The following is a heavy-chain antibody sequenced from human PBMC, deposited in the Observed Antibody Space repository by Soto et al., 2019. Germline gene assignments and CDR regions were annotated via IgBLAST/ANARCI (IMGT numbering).Heavy chain of an antibody. D-gene: IGHD3-22*01. J-gene: IGHJ4*02. CDR1: GDSISSYY. CDR3: ALRIMAVVPEY. V-gene: IGHV4-59*01. CDR2: LYYGRSA. Sequence: QVQLQESGPGLVKPSETLSHTCAVSGDSISSYYCMWIRQPPGKGLESIGYLYYGRSANYNPSLKSRVTLSVDTSMNQCSLTLSSMIAADTAVYYCALRIMAVVPEYWGQGTLVTVSS.